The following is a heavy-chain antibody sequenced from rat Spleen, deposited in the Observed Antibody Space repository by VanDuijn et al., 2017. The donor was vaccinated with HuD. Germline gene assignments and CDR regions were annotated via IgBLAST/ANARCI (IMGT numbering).Heavy chain of an antibody. J-gene: IGHJ4*01. V-gene: IGHV4-2*01. CDR2: INKDSNTI. Sequence: EVQLVESDGGLVQPGKSLKLSCAASGFTFSDYYMAWVRQAPTKGLEWIGEINKDSNTINYAPSLKDKFTISRDNAQSTLYLQMDSLRSEDTATYYCTRGYVMDAWGQGASVTVSS. CDR1: GFTFSDYY. CDR3: TRGYVMDA.